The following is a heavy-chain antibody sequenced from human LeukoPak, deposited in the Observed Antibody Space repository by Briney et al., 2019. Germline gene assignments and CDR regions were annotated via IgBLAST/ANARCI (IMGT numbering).Heavy chain of an antibody. D-gene: IGHD1-20*01. CDR2: IYYSGST. CDR1: GGSISSSSSY. Sequence: PSETLSLTCAVSGGSISSSSSYWGWIRQPPGKGLEWIANIYYSGSTYYNPSLKSRVTISVDTSKNQFSLKLSSVTAADTAVYYCARVQGMLLRYNWNFDYWGQGTLVTVSS. V-gene: IGHV4-39*07. CDR3: ARVQGMLLRYNWNFDY. J-gene: IGHJ4*02.